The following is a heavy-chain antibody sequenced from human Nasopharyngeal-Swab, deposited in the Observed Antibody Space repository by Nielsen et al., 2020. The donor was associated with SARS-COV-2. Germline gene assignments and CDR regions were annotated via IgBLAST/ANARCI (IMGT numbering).Heavy chain of an antibody. CDR1: GFIFSDSA. J-gene: IGHJ4*02. CDR2: IRSKGNSYAT. V-gene: IGHV3-73*01. Sequence: GESLKISCAASGFIFSDSAIHLVRQASGKGAEWVGRIRSKGNSYATAYAASVKGRFTISRDDSKNTAYLQMNSLITEDTAVYYCTRCGGSCYTGKDYWGQGTLVTVSS. D-gene: IGHD2-15*01. CDR3: TRCGGSCYTGKDY.